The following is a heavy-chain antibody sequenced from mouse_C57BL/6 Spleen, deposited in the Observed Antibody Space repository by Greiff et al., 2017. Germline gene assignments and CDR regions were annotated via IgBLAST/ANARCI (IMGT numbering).Heavy chain of an antibody. J-gene: IGHJ4*01. CDR3: ARRSSGYAMDY. D-gene: IGHD3-2*02. Sequence: EVKLVESGPGLVKPSQSLSLTCSVTGYSITSGYYWNWIRQFPGNKLEWMGYISYDGSNNYNPSLKNRISITRDTSKNQFFLKLNSVTTEDTATYYCARRSSGYAMDYWGQGTSVTVSS. V-gene: IGHV3-6*01. CDR1: GYSITSGYY. CDR2: ISYDGSN.